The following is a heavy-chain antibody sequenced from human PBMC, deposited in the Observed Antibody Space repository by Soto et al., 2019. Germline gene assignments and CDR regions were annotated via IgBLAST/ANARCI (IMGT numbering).Heavy chain of an antibody. Sequence: QVQLVESGGGVVQPGRSLRLSCAASGFTFSSYAMHWVRQAPGKGLEWVAVISYDGSNKYYADSVKGRFTISRDNSKNTLDLQMNSLRAEDTAVYYCARDSSGWYDHNWFDPWGQGTLVTVSS. CDR2: ISYDGSNK. V-gene: IGHV3-30-3*01. CDR1: GFTFSSYA. J-gene: IGHJ5*02. D-gene: IGHD6-19*01. CDR3: ARDSSGWYDHNWFDP.